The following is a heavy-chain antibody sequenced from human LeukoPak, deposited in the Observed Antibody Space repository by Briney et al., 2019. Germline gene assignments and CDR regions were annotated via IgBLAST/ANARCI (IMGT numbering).Heavy chain of an antibody. CDR3: GQVGY. J-gene: IGHJ4*02. V-gene: IGHV3-74*03. D-gene: IGHD1-26*01. CDR1: GFTFSDYY. CDR2: ININGTFS. Sequence: GGSLRLSCAASGFTFSDYYMSWVRQAPGKGLMWVARININGTFSTYADSVQGRFTVFRDNAKKTLYLQMNSLRVEDTATYFCGQVGYWGQGTLVTVAS.